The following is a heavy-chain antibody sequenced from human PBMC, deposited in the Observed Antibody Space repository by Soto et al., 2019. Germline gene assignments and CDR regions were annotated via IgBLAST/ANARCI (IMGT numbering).Heavy chain of an antibody. D-gene: IGHD4-17*01. Sequence: EVQLVESGGGLVQPGGSLRLSCAASGFTFSSYSMNWVRQAPGKGLEWVSYISSSSSTIYYADSVKGRFTISRDNAKNSLYLQMNSLRAEDTAVYYCARGPPTRVKDWFDPWGQGNLVTVSS. V-gene: IGHV3-48*01. CDR3: ARGPPTRVKDWFDP. CDR2: ISSSSSTI. CDR1: GFTFSSYS. J-gene: IGHJ5*02.